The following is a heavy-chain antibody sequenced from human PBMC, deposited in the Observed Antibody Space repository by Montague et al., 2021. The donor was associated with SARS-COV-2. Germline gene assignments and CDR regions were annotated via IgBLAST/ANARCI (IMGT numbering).Heavy chain of an antibody. V-gene: IGHV3-15*01. CDR2: IKTKTDGGTT. CDR1: GFTFSDVW. J-gene: IGHJ2*01. CDR3: TTDLSGYDSLDL. D-gene: IGHD5-12*01. Sequence: SLRLSCAASGFTFSDVWMSWVRQAPGKGLEWVGRIKTKTDGGTTDYAAPVEGRFTISRDDSKNTLYLQMNSLKTEDTAVYYCTTDLSGYDSLDLWGRGTLVTVSS.